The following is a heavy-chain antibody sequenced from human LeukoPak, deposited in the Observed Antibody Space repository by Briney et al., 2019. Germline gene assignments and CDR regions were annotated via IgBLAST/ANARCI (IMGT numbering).Heavy chain of an antibody. Sequence: QPGGSLRLSCAAPGFTFTRNAMAWVRQAPGKGLEWVSAIDGSGGTTFYAVSVKGRVTIYRVQSTNTVYLQMNSLRADDTAVYYCAKAHCSSTSCSRADNWGQGTLVTVSS. CDR1: GFTFTRNA. CDR3: AKAHCSSTSCSRADN. J-gene: IGHJ4*02. CDR2: IDGSGGTT. V-gene: IGHV3-23*01. D-gene: IGHD2-2*01.